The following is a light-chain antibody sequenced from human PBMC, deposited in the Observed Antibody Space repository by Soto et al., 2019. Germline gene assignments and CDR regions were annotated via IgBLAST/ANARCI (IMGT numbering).Light chain of an antibody. Sequence: DIQMTQSPSTLSASVGDRVTITCRASQSISSWLAWYQQKPGKAPKLLIYDASSLESGVPSRFSGSGSGTXXXXTXSSLQPDDFATYYCQQYNSYQYTFGQGTKLEIK. J-gene: IGKJ2*01. V-gene: IGKV1-5*01. CDR3: QQYNSYQYT. CDR2: DAS. CDR1: QSISSW.